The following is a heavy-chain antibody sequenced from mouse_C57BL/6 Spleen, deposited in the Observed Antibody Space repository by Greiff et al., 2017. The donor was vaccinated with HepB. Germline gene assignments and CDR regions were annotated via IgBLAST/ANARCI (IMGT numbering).Heavy chain of an antibody. V-gene: IGHV1-81*01. CDR2: IYPRSGNT. J-gene: IGHJ2*01. CDR3: AKNITAVIDPYYFVY. D-gene: IGHD1-1*01. CDR1: GYTFTSYG. Sequence: VKLQQSGAELARPGASVKLSCKASGYTFTSYGISWVKQRTGQGLEWIGEIYPRSGNTYYNEKFKGKATLTADKSSSTAYMELRSLTSEDSAVYLCAKNITAVIDPYYFVYWRQGTTLTVSS.